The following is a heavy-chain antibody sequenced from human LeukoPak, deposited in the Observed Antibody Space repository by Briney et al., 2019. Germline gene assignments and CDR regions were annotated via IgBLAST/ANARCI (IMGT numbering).Heavy chain of an antibody. CDR2: IYYSGST. D-gene: IGHD6-13*01. CDR3: ARGSGYSPDY. CDR1: GDSISSYH. J-gene: IGHJ4*02. Sequence: PSETLSLTCTVSGDSISSYHWSWIRQPPGRGLEWIGYIYYSGSTNYNASLKSRVTISVDTSKNQFSLKLSSVTAADTAVYYCARGSGYSPDYWGQGTLVTVSS. V-gene: IGHV4-59*01.